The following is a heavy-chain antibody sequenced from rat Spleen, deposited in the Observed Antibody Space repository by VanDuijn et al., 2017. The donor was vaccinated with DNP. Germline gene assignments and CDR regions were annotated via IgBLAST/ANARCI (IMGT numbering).Heavy chain of an antibody. CDR1: GFTFTDYH. CDR2: ITYDGIRT. D-gene: IGHD1-12*02. CDR3: ARDGRLAY. J-gene: IGHJ3*01. Sequence: EVQLVESGGGLVQPGRSLRLSCAASGFTFTDYHMAWVRQAPNKGLNWVATITYDGIRTSYRDSVKGRFIISRDNAKTTLYLHMDSLRSEDTATYYCARDGRLAYWGQGTLVTVSS. V-gene: IGHV5S10*01.